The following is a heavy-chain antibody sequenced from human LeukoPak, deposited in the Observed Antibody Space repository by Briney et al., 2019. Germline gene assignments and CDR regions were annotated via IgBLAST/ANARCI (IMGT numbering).Heavy chain of an antibody. V-gene: IGHV3-23*01. Sequence: GGSLRLSCAASGFTFSSYAMSWVRKAPGKGLKWVSTISVSGGSTYYADSVKGRFTISRDNSKNTLYLQMNSLRAEDTAVYYCAKSVVTYYFDYWGQGTLVTVSS. CDR3: AKSVVTYYFDY. CDR2: ISVSGGST. D-gene: IGHD4-23*01. CDR1: GFTFSSYA. J-gene: IGHJ4*02.